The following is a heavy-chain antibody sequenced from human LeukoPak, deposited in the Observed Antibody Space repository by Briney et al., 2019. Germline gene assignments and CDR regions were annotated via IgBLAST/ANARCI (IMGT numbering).Heavy chain of an antibody. Sequence: GASVKVSCKASGGTFSSYAISWVRQAPGQGLEWMGGIIPIFGTANYAQKFQGRVTNTADESTSTAYMELSSLRSEDTAVYYCARNLMINSNTYYYDSSGYQRYFFYYMDVWGKGTTVTVSS. D-gene: IGHD3-22*01. V-gene: IGHV1-69*13. J-gene: IGHJ6*03. CDR2: IIPIFGTA. CDR1: GGTFSSYA. CDR3: ARNLMINSNTYYYDSSGYQRYFFYYMDV.